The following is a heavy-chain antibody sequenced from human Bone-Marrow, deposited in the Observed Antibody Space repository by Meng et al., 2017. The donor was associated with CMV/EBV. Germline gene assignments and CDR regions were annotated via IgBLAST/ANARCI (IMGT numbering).Heavy chain of an antibody. V-gene: IGHV4-34*01. CDR1: GGTFSGYY. J-gene: IGHJ3*02. D-gene: IGHD2-21*01. Sequence: GPLRLSCAVYGGTFSGYYWSWIRQSPGKGLEWIGEINHSGSTNYNPSLKSRLTISVYTSKNQFSLNLNSVTAADTAVYYCARSGAPIALEAFDIWGQGRMDTVSS. CDR2: INHSGST. CDR3: ARSGAPIALEAFDI.